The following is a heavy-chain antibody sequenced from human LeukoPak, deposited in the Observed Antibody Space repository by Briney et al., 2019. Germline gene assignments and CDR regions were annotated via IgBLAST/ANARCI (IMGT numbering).Heavy chain of an antibody. CDR3: ARITFAVTALHDAFDI. CDR2: ISYDGSNI. CDR1: GFTFSNYA. D-gene: IGHD2-21*02. Sequence: ALRLSCAATGFTFSNYAMHWVRQALGKGLEWVAVISYDGSNIHYADSVKGRFTISRDNSKNTLYLHMNSLRPEDTAVYYCARITFAVTALHDAFDIWGQGTMVTVPS. J-gene: IGHJ3*02. V-gene: IGHV3-30*04.